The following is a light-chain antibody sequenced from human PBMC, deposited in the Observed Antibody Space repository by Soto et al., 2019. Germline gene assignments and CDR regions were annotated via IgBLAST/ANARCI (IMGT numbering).Light chain of an antibody. CDR2: SDN. Sequence: QSVMTQPPSASGTPGQRVSISCSGNTSNIGTNTVHWYQHLPGTAPKLLIYSDNQRPSGVPDRFSGSKSGTSASLAISGLQSEDEADYYCAAWDDSLNGRVFGVGTKVTVL. CDR1: TSNIGTNT. V-gene: IGLV1-44*01. CDR3: AAWDDSLNGRV. J-gene: IGLJ2*01.